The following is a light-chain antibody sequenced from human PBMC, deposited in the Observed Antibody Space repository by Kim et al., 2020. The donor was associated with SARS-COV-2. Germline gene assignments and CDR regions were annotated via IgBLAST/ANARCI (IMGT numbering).Light chain of an antibody. Sequence: DIQMTQSPSTLSASIGDRVTITCRASHTVRGWLAWYQQKPGKAPKLLIYDASTLKSGVPSRFSGSGSGTEFTLTINSLQPDDFVTYYCQQYNTYWTFGQGTKVDIK. CDR1: HTVRGW. CDR2: DAS. CDR3: QQYNTYWT. V-gene: IGKV1-5*01. J-gene: IGKJ1*01.